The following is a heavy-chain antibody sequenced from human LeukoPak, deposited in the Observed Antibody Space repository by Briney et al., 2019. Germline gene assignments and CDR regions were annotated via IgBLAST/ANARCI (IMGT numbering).Heavy chain of an antibody. Sequence: ASVKVSCEASGGTFSSYAISWVRQAPGQGLEWMGRIIPIFGTANYAQKFQGRVTITTDESTSTAYMELSSLRSEDTAVYYCARGPYDSSGYPTAFDYWGQGTLVTVSS. CDR2: IIPIFGTA. V-gene: IGHV1-69*05. CDR1: GGTFSSYA. D-gene: IGHD3-22*01. CDR3: ARGPYDSSGYPTAFDY. J-gene: IGHJ4*02.